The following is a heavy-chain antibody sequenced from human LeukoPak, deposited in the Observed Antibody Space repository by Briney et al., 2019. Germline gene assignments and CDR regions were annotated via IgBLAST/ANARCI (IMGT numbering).Heavy chain of an antibody. J-gene: IGHJ5*02. V-gene: IGHV5-10-1*01. D-gene: IGHD3-10*01. Sequence: GESLKISCKGSGYIFTNYWISWVRQMPGKGLEWMGRIDLSDSYTNYSPSFQGHVTISADKSISTAYLQWSSLKASDTAMYYCARSYYGSGTYKYWFDPWGQGTLVTVSS. CDR2: IDLSDSYT. CDR3: ARSYYGSGTYKYWFDP. CDR1: GYIFTNYW.